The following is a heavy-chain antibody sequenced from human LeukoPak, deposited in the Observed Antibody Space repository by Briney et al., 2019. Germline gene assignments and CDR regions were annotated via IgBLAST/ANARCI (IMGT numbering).Heavy chain of an antibody. CDR3: ARGGVQLLPLYAGDFYYYYYYMDV. Sequence: VASVKVSCKASGYTFTGYYMHWVRQAPGQGLEWMGWINPNSGGTNYAQKFQGRVTITRNTSISTAYMELSSLRSEDTAVYYCARGGVQLLPLYAGDFYYYYYYMDVWGKGTTVTVSS. J-gene: IGHJ6*03. CDR1: GYTFTGYY. V-gene: IGHV1-2*02. CDR2: INPNSGGT. D-gene: IGHD1-26*01.